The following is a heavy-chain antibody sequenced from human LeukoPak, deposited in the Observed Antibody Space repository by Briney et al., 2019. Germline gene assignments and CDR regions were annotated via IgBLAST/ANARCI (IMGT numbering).Heavy chain of an antibody. J-gene: IGHJ4*02. V-gene: IGHV3-21*01. CDR3: ARAAPNYGGNSWFDY. Sequence: GGSLRLSCAASGSTFSSYSINWVRQAPGKGLEWVSSISSSSYIYYADSVKGRFTISRDNAKNSLYLQMNSLRAEDTAVYYCARAAPNYGGNSWFDYWGQGTLVTVSS. CDR2: ISSSSYI. D-gene: IGHD4-23*01. CDR1: GSTFSSYS.